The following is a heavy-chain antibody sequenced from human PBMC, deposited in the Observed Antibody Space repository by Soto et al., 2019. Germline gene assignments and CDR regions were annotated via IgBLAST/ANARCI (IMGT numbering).Heavy chain of an antibody. J-gene: IGHJ4*02. V-gene: IGHV4-39*01. CDR3: ARQSGDIVVVPAGFFDY. D-gene: IGHD2-2*01. CDR1: GGSISSSSYY. Sequence: SETLSLTCTVSGGSISSSSYYWGWIRQPPGKGLEWIGSIYYSGSTYYNPSLKSRVTISVDTSKSQFSLKLSSVTAADTAVYYCARQSGDIVVVPAGFFDYWGQGTLVTVSS. CDR2: IYYSGST.